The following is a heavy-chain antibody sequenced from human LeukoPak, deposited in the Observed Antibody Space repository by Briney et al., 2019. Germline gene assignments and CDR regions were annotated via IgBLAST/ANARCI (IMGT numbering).Heavy chain of an antibody. CDR1: GDSISSGDYY. CDR2: ISSSGST. CDR3: ARSSYYDFWSGSLTYNWFDP. V-gene: IGHV4-61*02. D-gene: IGHD3-3*01. Sequence: SETLSLTCTVSGDSISSGDYYWSWIRQPAGKGLEWIGRISSSGSTNYNPSLKSRVTISVDTSKNQFSLKLSSVTAADTAVYYCARSSYYDFWSGSLTYNWFDPWGQGTLVTVSS. J-gene: IGHJ5*02.